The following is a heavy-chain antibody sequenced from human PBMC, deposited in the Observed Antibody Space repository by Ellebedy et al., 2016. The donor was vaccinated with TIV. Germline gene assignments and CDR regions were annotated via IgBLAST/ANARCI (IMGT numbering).Heavy chain of an antibody. V-gene: IGHV3-30*01. J-gene: IGHJ4*02. CDR2: ISYDGSNK. CDR1: GFTFSSYA. CDR3: ARRTGGWYFDY. D-gene: IGHD2-8*02. Sequence: GESLKISCAASGFTFSSYAMYWVRQAPGKGLEWVALISYDGSNKYYADSVKGRFTISRDNSKNTLYLQMNSLRAEDTAMYYCARRTGGWYFDYWGQGTLVTVSS.